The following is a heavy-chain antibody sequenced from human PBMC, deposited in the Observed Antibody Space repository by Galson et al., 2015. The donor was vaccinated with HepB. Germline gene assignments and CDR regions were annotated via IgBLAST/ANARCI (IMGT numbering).Heavy chain of an antibody. D-gene: IGHD3-22*01. Sequence: LRLSCAASGFTVSSNYMSWVRQAPGKGLEWVSVIYGGGSTYYADSVKGRFSISRDNSKNTLPLQMSSLRAEDTAVYYCARGTPYNFDTSGYFPLYYLDYWGQGTLVTVSS. V-gene: IGHV3-66*02. CDR3: ARGTPYNFDTSGYFPLYYLDY. CDR1: GFTVSSNY. J-gene: IGHJ4*02. CDR2: IYGGGST.